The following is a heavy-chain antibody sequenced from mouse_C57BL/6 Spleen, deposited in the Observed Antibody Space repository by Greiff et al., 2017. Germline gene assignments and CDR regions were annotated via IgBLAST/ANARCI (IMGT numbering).Heavy chain of an antibody. D-gene: IGHD2-12*01. CDR2: INPSNGGT. CDR3: ARWLYDRGYYYAMDY. Sequence: QVQLQQPGTELVKPGASVKLSCKASGYTFTSYWMHWVKQRPGQGLEWIGNINPSNGGTNYNEKFKSKATLTVDKSSSTAYMQLSSLTSEDSAVYYCARWLYDRGYYYAMDYWGQGTSVTVSS. CDR1: GYTFTSYW. J-gene: IGHJ4*01. V-gene: IGHV1-53*01.